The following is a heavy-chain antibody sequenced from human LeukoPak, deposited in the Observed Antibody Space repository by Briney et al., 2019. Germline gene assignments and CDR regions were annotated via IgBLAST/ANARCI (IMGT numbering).Heavy chain of an antibody. D-gene: IGHD2-21*02. Sequence: SETLSLTCAVYGGSFSGYYWSWIRQPPGEGLEWIGEINHSGSTNYNPSLKSRVTISVDTSKNQYSLKLRSVTAADTAVYSCARGHSSVVTAIPYYFDYWGQGTLVTVSS. CDR3: ARGHSSVVTAIPYYFDY. CDR2: INHSGST. V-gene: IGHV4-34*01. J-gene: IGHJ4*02. CDR1: GGSFSGYY.